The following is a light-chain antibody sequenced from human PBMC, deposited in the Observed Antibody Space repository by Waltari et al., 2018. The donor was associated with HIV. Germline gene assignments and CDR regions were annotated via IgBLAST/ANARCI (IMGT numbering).Light chain of an antibody. CDR1: SSDVGSYNY. CDR2: DVS. J-gene: IGLJ2*01. V-gene: IGLV2-8*01. Sequence: QSALTQPPSASGSPGQSVTISCTGTSSDVGSYNYVSWYQQHPGKAPRLIIYDVSQRPSGVPDRFSGSKSVNTASLTVSGLQAEDEADYYCSSYAGSNNLLFGGGTKLTVL. CDR3: SSYAGSNNLL.